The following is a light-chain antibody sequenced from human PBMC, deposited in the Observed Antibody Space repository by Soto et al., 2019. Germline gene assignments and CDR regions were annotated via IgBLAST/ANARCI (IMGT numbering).Light chain of an antibody. CDR2: AAS. Sequence: DIQMTQSPSSLSASVGDRVTITCRASQSISNSLNWYQQKPGNAPKVLIYAASNLQSGVPSKFSGSGSGTEFTLTINSLQPEDFAIYYCQQSATTPYPFGQGTKLEIK. CDR1: QSISNS. J-gene: IGKJ2*01. CDR3: QQSATTPYP. V-gene: IGKV1-39*01.